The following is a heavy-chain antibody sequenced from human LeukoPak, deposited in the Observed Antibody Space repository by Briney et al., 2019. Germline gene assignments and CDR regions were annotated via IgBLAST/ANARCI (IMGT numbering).Heavy chain of an antibody. CDR3: AKRKGTLTGYYHDAFDI. CDR1: GDSINSSVYY. Sequence: SEPLSLTCTLSGDSINSSVYYWTWIRQRPGKGLEWIGFICYTGTTYYSPSLKSRLSTSVDSSKNQFSLNLTSVTAADTAVYYCAKRKGTLTGYYHDAFDIWGQGTMVTVSS. J-gene: IGHJ3*02. D-gene: IGHD3-9*01. V-gene: IGHV4-31*03. CDR2: ICYTGTT.